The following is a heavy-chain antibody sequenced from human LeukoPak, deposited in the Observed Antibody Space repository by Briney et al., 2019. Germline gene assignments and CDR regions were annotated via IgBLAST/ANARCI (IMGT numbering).Heavy chain of an antibody. CDR3: ARDGIAAAGTGLWYFDL. D-gene: IGHD6-13*01. J-gene: IGHJ2*01. CDR1: GGSISSYY. V-gene: IGHV4-59*01. Sequence: PSETLSLTCTVSGGSISSYYWSWIRQPPGKGLEWIGYIYYSGSTNYNPSLKSRDTISVDTSKNQFSLKLSSVTAADTAVYYCARDGIAAAGTGLWYFDLWGRGTLVTVSS. CDR2: IYYSGST.